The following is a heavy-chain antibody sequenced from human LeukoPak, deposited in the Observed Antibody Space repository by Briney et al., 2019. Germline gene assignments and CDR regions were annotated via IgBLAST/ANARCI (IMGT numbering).Heavy chain of an antibody. J-gene: IGHJ4*02. V-gene: IGHV1-69*05. CDR2: IIPIFGTA. D-gene: IGHD2-21*02. CDR3: ARDGVKNIVVVTAPDC. Sequence: GASVKVSCKASGGTFSSYAISWVRQAPGQGLEWMGRIIPIFGTANYAQKFQGRVTITTDESTSTAYMELSSLRSEEAAVYYCARDGVKNIVVVTAPDCWGPGTLVTAS. CDR1: GGTFSSYA.